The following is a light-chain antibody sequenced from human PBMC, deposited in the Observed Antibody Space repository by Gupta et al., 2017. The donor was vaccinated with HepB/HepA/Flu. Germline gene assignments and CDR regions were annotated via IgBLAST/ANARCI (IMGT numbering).Light chain of an antibody. Sequence: EIVLTQSPATLSLSPGERATLSCRASQSVSSYLAWYQQKPGQAPRLLIYDSSKRASGIPARLSGSGPGTDFTLTISRLEPEDFSVYYCQQRSNWQITFGQGTRLEIK. CDR1: QSVSSY. CDR3: QQRSNWQIT. J-gene: IGKJ5*01. V-gene: IGKV3D-11*02. CDR2: DSS.